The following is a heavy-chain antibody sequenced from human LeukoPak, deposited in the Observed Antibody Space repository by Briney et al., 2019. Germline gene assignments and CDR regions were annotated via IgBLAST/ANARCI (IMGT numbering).Heavy chain of an antibody. J-gene: IGHJ4*02. CDR1: GYTFTGYY. V-gene: IGHV1-2*02. Sequence: ASVRVSCKASGYTFTGYYIHWVRQAPGQGLEWMGWINLNSGGTNYAQKFQGRVTMTRDTSISTAYMELGRLRSDDTAMYYCAKEESGGWYRGWGQGTLVTVSS. D-gene: IGHD6-19*01. CDR3: AKEESGGWYRG. CDR2: INLNSGGT.